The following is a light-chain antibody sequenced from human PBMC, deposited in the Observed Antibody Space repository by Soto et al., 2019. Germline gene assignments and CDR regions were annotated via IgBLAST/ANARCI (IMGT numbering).Light chain of an antibody. CDR1: QSVGSY. V-gene: IGKV3-11*01. CDR2: DAS. CDR3: QQRSDWPST. Sequence: EIVLTQSPATLSLSPWDRATLSCRASQSVGSYLGWYQQRPGQAPRLLIYDASNRATGIPARFSGSGSGTDFTLTSSSLEPEDFAVYYCQQRSDWPSTFGGGTKVEIK. J-gene: IGKJ4*01.